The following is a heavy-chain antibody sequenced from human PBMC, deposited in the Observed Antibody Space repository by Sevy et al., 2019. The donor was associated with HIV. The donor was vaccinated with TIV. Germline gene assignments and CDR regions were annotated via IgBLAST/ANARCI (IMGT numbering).Heavy chain of an antibody. CDR2: ISYDGSNK. D-gene: IGHD4-17*01. Sequence: GGSLRLSCAASGITFSSHAMHWVRQAPGKGLEWVTIISYDGSNKYYADSVKGRFTISRDNSKNTRYLQMNSLRAEDTAVYYCARADYGDYSGEFDYWGQGTLVTVSS. J-gene: IGHJ4*02. CDR1: GITFSSHA. CDR3: ARADYGDYSGEFDY. V-gene: IGHV3-30-3*01.